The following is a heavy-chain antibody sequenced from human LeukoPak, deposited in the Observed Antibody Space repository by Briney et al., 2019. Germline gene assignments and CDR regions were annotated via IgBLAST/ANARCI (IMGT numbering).Heavy chain of an antibody. J-gene: IGHJ4*02. D-gene: IGHD6-13*01. CDR3: ARGPYSSSRYDD. CDR1: GYSISSGYY. Sequence: PSETLSLTCTVSGYSISSGYYWGWIRQPPGKGLEWIGSIYHSGSTYYNPSLKSRVTISVDTSKNQSSLKLNSVTAADTAVYYCARGPYSSSRYDDWGQGTLVTVSS. V-gene: IGHV4-38-2*02. CDR2: IYHSGST.